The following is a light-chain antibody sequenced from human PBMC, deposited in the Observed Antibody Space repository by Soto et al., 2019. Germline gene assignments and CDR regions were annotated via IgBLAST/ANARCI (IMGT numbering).Light chain of an antibody. CDR2: GAS. Sequence: EIVLKQSPGTLSSSPGERATISCRASQSVSSSYLAWYQQKPGQAPRLLLYGASSRANGIPDRFSGSGSGTDFTLTISRLEPEDFAVYYCQQYDSSPKTFGQGTKVEIK. J-gene: IGKJ1*01. V-gene: IGKV3-20*01. CDR3: QQYDSSPKT. CDR1: QSVSSSY.